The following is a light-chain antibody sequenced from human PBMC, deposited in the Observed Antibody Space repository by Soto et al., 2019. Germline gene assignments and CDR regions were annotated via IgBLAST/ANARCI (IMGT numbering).Light chain of an antibody. V-gene: IGKV2-30*02. Sequence: EVVMTQSPLSLPVTLGQPASISCRSSYSLIHSDGDTYLNWFQQRPGQSPRRLIYEVSNRDSGVXDIXTGSGSGTDFTLKISRVEAEDVGIYYCRQGTHWPWTFGQGTEVEIK. J-gene: IGKJ1*01. CDR3: RQGTHWPWT. CDR2: EVS. CDR1: YSLIHSDGDTY.